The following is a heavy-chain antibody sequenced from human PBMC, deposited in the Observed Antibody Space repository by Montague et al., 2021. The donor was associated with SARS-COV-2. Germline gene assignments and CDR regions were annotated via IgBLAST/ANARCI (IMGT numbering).Heavy chain of an antibody. D-gene: IGHD6-19*01. Sequence: SETLSLTCTVSGGSISTSPYFWGWIRQPPGKGLEWIGSIYYSGSTYYNPSLKSRVAISIDTSENQFSLKLSSVTAADTAVYYCAGGNRIAVASTDFDYWGQGTLVTVSS. CDR2: IYYSGST. CDR3: AGGNRIAVASTDFDY. J-gene: IGHJ4*02. CDR1: GGSISTSPYF. V-gene: IGHV4-39*07.